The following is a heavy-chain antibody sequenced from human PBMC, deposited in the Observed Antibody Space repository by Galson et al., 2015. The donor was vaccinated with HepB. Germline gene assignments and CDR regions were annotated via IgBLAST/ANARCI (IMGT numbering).Heavy chain of an antibody. J-gene: IGHJ4*02. D-gene: IGHD4-17*01. Sequence: SVKVSCKASGYTFTSYGISWVRQAPGQGLEWMGWISVYNGNTKYAQKFQGRVTMTTDTSTSTVYMDLRSLRSDDTAVYYCARDLDHGDHVSSGYWGQGTLVTVSS. CDR1: GYTFTSYG. V-gene: IGHV1-18*04. CDR2: ISVYNGNT. CDR3: ARDLDHGDHVSSGY.